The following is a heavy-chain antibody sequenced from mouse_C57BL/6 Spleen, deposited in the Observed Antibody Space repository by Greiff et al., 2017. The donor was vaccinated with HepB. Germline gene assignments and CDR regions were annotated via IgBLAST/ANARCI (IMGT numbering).Heavy chain of an antibody. CDR3: ARRSDGYFDY. CDR1: GYTFTSYW. CDR2: IHPNSGST. D-gene: IGHD2-3*01. V-gene: IGHV1-64*01. Sequence: QVQLQQSGAELVKPGASVKLSCKASGYTFTSYWMHWVKQRPGQGLEWIGMIHPNSGSTNYNEKFKSKATLTVDKSSSTAYMQLSSLTSEDSAVYYCARRSDGYFDYWGQGTTLTVSS. J-gene: IGHJ2*01.